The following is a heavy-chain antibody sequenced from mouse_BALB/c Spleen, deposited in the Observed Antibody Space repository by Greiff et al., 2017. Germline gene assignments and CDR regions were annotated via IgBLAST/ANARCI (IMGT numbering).Heavy chain of an antibody. J-gene: IGHJ1*01. D-gene: IGHD1-1*01. V-gene: IGHV7-3*02. Sequence: LVESGGGLVQPGGSLRLSCATSGFTFTDYYMSWVRQPPGKALEWLGFIRNKANGYTTEYSASVKGRFTISRDNSQSILYLQMNTLRAEDSATYYCARVLRRGYWYFDVWGAGTTVTVSS. CDR2: IRNKANGYTT. CDR3: ARVLRRGYWYFDV. CDR1: GFTFTDYY.